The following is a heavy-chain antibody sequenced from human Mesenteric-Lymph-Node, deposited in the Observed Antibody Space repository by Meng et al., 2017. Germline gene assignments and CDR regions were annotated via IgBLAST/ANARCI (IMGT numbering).Heavy chain of an antibody. CDR1: FTFDDYT. D-gene: IGHD1-26*01. CDR2: ISWEGGST. Sequence: FTFDDYTMHWVRQAPGKGLEWVSLISWEGGSTYYADSVKGRFTISRDNSKNSLYLQMNSLRAEDTAVYYCAKLALGVVGAPDHFDYWGQGTLVTVSS. V-gene: IGHV3-43*01. CDR3: AKLALGVVGAPDHFDY. J-gene: IGHJ4*02.